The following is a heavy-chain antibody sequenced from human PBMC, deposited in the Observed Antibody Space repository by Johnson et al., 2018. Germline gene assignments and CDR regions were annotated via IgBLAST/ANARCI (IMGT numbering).Heavy chain of an antibody. CDR3: AKTQLSSLGNWNYYYHGMDG. D-gene: IGHD2/OR15-2a*01. Sequence: VQLVQSGGGLVKPGGSLRLSCAASGFTFSSYNMNWVRQAPGKGLEWVSYLSRSSSYRYYADSGKGRFTTSSDSAKNPRSLQMNSLRAEATAVYYCAKTQLSSLGNWNYYYHGMDGWGQGTTVTVSS. V-gene: IGHV3-21*04. CDR2: LSRSSSYR. J-gene: IGHJ6*02. CDR1: GFTFSSYN.